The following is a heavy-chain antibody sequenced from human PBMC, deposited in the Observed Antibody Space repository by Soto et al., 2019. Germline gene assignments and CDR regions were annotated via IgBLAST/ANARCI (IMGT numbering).Heavy chain of an antibody. D-gene: IGHD6-13*01. CDR1: GFSLTTSGVG. Sequence: QITLKESGPTLVKPTQTLTLTCTFSGFSLTTSGVGVGWIRQPPGKALEWLALIYWNDDQYYIPSLKTRLTITQDTSRNQVVLTMTNMDPGDTATYYCAHKDPAADLTFDYWGQGSLLTVSS. CDR2: IYWNDDQ. J-gene: IGHJ4*02. V-gene: IGHV2-5*01. CDR3: AHKDPAADLTFDY.